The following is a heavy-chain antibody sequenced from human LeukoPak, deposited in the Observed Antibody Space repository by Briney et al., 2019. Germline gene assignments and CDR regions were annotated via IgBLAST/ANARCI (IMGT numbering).Heavy chain of an antibody. J-gene: IGHJ4*02. D-gene: IGHD2-21*02. V-gene: IGHV4-59*01. CDR2: FYYSGST. Sequence: SETLSLTCTVSGGSISGYYWSWIRQPPGKGLEWIGYFYYSGSTNYNPSLKSRVTISVDTSKNQFSLKLSSVTAADTAVYYCAAGLAYCGGDCYGSDYWGQGTLVTVSS. CDR3: AAGLAYCGGDCYGSDY. CDR1: GGSISGYY.